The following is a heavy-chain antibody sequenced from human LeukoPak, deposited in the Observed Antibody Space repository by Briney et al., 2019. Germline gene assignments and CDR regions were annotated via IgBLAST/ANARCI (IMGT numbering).Heavy chain of an antibody. Sequence: GGSLRLSCVASGFSFSSYAMSWVRQTPARGLEWVSSLKGTGEKYYADSVKGRFTISRDNSKNTLYPQMNSLRAEDTAVYYCVTGRYCSSTSCYTGLGYFDYWGQGTLVTVSS. CDR3: VTGRYCSSTSCYTGLGYFDY. CDR1: GFSFSSYA. J-gene: IGHJ4*02. V-gene: IGHV3-23*01. D-gene: IGHD2-2*02. CDR2: LKGTGEK.